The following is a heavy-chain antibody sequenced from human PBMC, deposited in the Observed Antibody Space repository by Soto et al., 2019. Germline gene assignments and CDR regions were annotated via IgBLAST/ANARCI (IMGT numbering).Heavy chain of an antibody. J-gene: IGHJ3*02. CDR3: ARDRCSSTSCYGAFDI. CDR2: ISPNNGKA. Sequence: ASVKVSCKASGYTFTSYGISWVRQAPGQGLEWMGWISPNNGKANYAQKFQGRVTMTTDTSTSTAYMELSSLRSEDTAVYYCARDRCSSTSCYGAFDIWGQGTMVTVSS. CDR1: GYTFTSYG. V-gene: IGHV1-18*01. D-gene: IGHD2-2*01.